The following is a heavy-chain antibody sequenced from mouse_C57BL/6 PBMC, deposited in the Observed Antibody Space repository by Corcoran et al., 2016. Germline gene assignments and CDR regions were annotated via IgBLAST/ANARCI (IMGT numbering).Heavy chain of an antibody. J-gene: IGHJ3*01. D-gene: IGHD1-2*01. CDR2: INTYSGVP. Sequence: QIQLVQSGPELKKPGETVKISCKASGYTFTTYGMSWVKQAPGKGLKWMGWINTYSGVPTYADDFKGRFAFSFETSSSTAYLQINNLKNEDTATYVCARENYGYWFAYWGQGTLVTVSA. CDR3: ARENYGYWFAY. CDR1: GYTFTTYG. V-gene: IGHV9-3*01.